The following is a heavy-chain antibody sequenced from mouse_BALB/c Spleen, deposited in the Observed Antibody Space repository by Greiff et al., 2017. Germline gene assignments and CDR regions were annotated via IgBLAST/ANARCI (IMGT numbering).Heavy chain of an antibody. J-gene: IGHJ2*01. V-gene: IGHV1S135*01. Sequence: EVQLQQSGPELMKPGASVKISCKASGYSFTSYYMHWVKQSHGKSLEWIGYIDPFNGGTSYNQKFKGKATLTVDKSSSTAYMHLSSLTSEDSAVYYCAGLIYYGYDENYFDYWGQGTTLTVSS. CDR2: IDPFNGGT. D-gene: IGHD2-2*01. CDR3: AGLIYYGYDENYFDY. CDR1: GYSFTSYY.